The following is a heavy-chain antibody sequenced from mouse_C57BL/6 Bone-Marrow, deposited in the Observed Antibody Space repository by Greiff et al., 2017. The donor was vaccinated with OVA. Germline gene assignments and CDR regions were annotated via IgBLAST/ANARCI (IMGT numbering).Heavy chain of an antibody. Sequence: EVQVVESGGGLVKPGGSLKLSCAASGFTFSSYAMSWVRQTPEKRLEWVATISDGGSYTYYPDNVKGRFTISRDNAKNNLYLQMSHLKSEDTAMYYCARVDDGYKRAMDYWGQGTSVTVSS. D-gene: IGHD2-3*01. CDR2: ISDGGSYT. V-gene: IGHV5-4*01. CDR3: ARVDDGYKRAMDY. CDR1: GFTFSSYA. J-gene: IGHJ4*01.